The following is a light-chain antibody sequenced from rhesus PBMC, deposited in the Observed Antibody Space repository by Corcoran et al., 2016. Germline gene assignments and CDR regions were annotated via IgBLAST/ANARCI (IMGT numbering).Light chain of an antibody. CDR1: QSVGSY. Sequence: ETVVTQSPATLSLSPGERATLSCRASQSVGSYLAWYQQKPGQAPRLLIYGASSRATGIPDRFSGSGSGTEFTLTISSLEPEDVGVYYCQQSSNLWTFGQGTKVEIK. J-gene: IGKJ1*01. CDR2: GAS. CDR3: QQSSNLWT. V-gene: IGKV3-24*04.